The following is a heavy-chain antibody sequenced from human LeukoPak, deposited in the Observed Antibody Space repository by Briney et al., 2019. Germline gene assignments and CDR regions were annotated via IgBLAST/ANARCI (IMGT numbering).Heavy chain of an antibody. CDR1: GGTFSSYA. Sequence: GASVKVSCKASGGTFSSYAISWVRQAPGQGLEWMGGIIPIFGTANYAQKFQGRVTITADESTSTAYMELSSLRSEDTAVYYCARVGWYGSGSYYNVDYWGQGTPVTVSS. J-gene: IGHJ4*02. V-gene: IGHV1-69*13. CDR3: ARVGWYGSGSYYNVDY. D-gene: IGHD3-10*01. CDR2: IIPIFGTA.